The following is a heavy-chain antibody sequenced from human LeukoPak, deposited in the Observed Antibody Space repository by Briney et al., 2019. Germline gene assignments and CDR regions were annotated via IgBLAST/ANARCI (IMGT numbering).Heavy chain of an antibody. CDR2: IYTSGST. J-gene: IGHJ4*02. V-gene: IGHV4-61*02. D-gene: IGHD5-24*01. Sequence: SETLSLTCTVSGGSISSGSYYWSWIRQPAGKGLEWIGRIYTSGSTNYNPSLKSRVTISLDTSKNQFSLKLSSVTATDTAVYYCARRHHNWDYWGQGTLVTVSS. CDR1: GGSISSGSYY. CDR3: ARRHHNWDY.